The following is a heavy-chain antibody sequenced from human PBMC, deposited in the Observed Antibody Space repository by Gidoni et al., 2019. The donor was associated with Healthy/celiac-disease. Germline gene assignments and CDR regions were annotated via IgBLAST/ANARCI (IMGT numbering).Heavy chain of an antibody. CDR1: GFSLSNARMG. V-gene: IGHV2-26*01. CDR2: IFSNDEK. CDR3: ARIKRGYYYGSGSPNNWFDP. D-gene: IGHD3-10*01. Sequence: QVTLKESGPVLVKPTETLTLTCTVAGFSLSNARMGVSWIRQPPGKALEWLAHIFSNDEKSYSTSLKSRLTISKDTSKSQVVLTMTNMDPVDTATYYCARIKRGYYYGSGSPNNWFDPWGQGTLVTVSS. J-gene: IGHJ5*02.